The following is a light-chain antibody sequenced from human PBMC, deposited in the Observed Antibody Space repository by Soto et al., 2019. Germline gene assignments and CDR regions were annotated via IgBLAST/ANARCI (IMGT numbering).Light chain of an antibody. J-gene: IGKJ3*01. CDR2: GAS. V-gene: IGKV3-20*01. Sequence: EIVLTQSPGTLSLSPGERATLSCRASQSVSSNYLAWYQQKPGQAPRLLIYGASSRVRGTPDRFSGSGSGTDFTLTISRLEPEDFAVYYCQQYGSSLFTFGPGTKVDIK. CDR3: QQYGSSLFT. CDR1: QSVSSNY.